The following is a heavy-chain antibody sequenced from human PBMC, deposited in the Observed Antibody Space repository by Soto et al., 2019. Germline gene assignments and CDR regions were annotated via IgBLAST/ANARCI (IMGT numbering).Heavy chain of an antibody. D-gene: IGHD1-1*01. Sequence: GGSLRLSCAASGFTFSSYAMHWVRQAPGKGLEWVAVISYDGSNKYYADSVKGRFTISRDNSKNTLYLQMNSLRAEDTAVYYCARDIGTGINNYYYYGMDVWGQGTTVTVSS. J-gene: IGHJ6*02. CDR1: GFTFSSYA. CDR3: ARDIGTGINNYYYYGMDV. V-gene: IGHV3-30-3*01. CDR2: ISYDGSNK.